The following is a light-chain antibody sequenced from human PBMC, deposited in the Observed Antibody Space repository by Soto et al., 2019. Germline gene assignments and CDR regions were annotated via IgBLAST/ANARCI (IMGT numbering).Light chain of an antibody. CDR1: SSDVGGYNY. Sequence: QSVLTQPASVSGSPGQSITISCTGTSSDVGGYNYVSWYQQPPGKAPKLMIYDVSNRPSGVSNRFSGSKSGNTASLTISGLQAEDEADYYCSSYTSSSTLTYYVFGTGTKV. J-gene: IGLJ1*01. CDR3: SSYTSSSTLTYYV. V-gene: IGLV2-14*01. CDR2: DVS.